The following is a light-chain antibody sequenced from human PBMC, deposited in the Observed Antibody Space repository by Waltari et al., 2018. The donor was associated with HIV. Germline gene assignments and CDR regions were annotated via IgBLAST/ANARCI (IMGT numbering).Light chain of an antibody. V-gene: IGLV1-40*01. CDR1: SSNIGASND. J-gene: IGLJ2*01. Sequence: QSVLTQPPSVSGAPGQRVTISCTGSSSNIGASNDVHWYQQLPGTAPKLLIYRNTNRPSGVPDRFSGSKSGTSASLAITGLRAEDEADYFCQSFDSSLSGSVVFGGGTTLTVL. CDR2: RNT. CDR3: QSFDSSLSGSVV.